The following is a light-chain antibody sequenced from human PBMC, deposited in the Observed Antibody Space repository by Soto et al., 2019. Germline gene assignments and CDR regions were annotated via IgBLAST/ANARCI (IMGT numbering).Light chain of an antibody. V-gene: IGKV3-20*01. CDR2: GAS. Sequence: EIVLTQFPGTLSLSPGERATLSCRASQSVSSSYLAWYQQKPGQAPRLLFYGASRRATGIPDRFSGSGSGTDFTLNISRLDPEDFALYYRHQYACSALPFGAGKKVEVK. CDR3: HQYACSALP. J-gene: IGKJ4*01. CDR1: QSVSSSY.